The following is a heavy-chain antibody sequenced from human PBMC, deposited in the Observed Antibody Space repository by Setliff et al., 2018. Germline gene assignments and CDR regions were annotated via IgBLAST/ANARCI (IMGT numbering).Heavy chain of an antibody. CDR2: INHSGST. CDR1: GESFSGHY. D-gene: IGHD2-21*02. Sequence: SETLSLTCAVYGESFSGHYWSWIRQPPGKGLEWIGEINHSGSTNYNPSLKSRVTISVDTSKNQFSLKLSSVAAADTAVYYCARGFDVCGGGACYTDGPYYFDYWGLGTMVTVSS. V-gene: IGHV4-34*01. CDR3: ARGFDVCGGGACYTDGPYYFDY. J-gene: IGHJ4*02.